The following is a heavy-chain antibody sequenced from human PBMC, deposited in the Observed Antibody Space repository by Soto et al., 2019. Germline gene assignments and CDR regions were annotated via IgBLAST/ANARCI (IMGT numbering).Heavy chain of an antibody. J-gene: IGHJ5*02. Sequence: KPSETLSLTCTVSGGSISSYYWSWIRQPPGKGLEWIGYIYYSGSTNYNPSLKSRVTISVDTSKNQFSLKLSSVTAADTAVYYCARDNYDSSGYYPNWFDPWGQGTLVTVSS. CDR2: IYYSGST. CDR1: GGSISSYY. V-gene: IGHV4-59*01. D-gene: IGHD3-22*01. CDR3: ARDNYDSSGYYPNWFDP.